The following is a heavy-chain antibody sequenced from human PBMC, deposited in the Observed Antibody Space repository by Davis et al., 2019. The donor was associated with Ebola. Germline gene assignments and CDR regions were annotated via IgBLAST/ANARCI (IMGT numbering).Heavy chain of an antibody. CDR1: GYTFTSYG. CDR2: ISGFNTNT. D-gene: IGHD3-9*01. V-gene: IGHV1-18*04. CDR3: ARAPNYDVLTGTSSYYFDY. Sequence: ASVKVSCTSSGYTFTSYGLVWVRQAPGLGLEWMGWISGFNTNTNFAQKFQGRVTVSKDTSTNTAYMDLRSLTSDDTAIYYCARAPNYDVLTGTSSYYFDYWGQGTLVTVSS. J-gene: IGHJ4*02.